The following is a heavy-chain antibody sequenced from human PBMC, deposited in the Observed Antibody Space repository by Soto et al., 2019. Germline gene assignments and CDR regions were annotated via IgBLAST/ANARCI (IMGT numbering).Heavy chain of an antibody. Sequence: SETLSLTCAVSGCSISSGGYSWIWIRQPPGKGLEWTGYIYHSGSTYYNPSLKSRVTISVDRSKNQFSLKLSSVTAADTAIYYCAREFYYDSSGIGFDSWGQGTLVTVSS. CDR2: IYHSGST. D-gene: IGHD3-22*01. J-gene: IGHJ4*02. V-gene: IGHV4-30-2*02. CDR1: GCSISSGGYS. CDR3: AREFYYDSSGIGFDS.